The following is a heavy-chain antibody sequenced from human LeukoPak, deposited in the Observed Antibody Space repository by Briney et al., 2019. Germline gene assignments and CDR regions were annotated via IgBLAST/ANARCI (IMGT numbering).Heavy chain of an antibody. V-gene: IGHV3-23*01. Sequence: PGGSLRLSCAASGFTFSSYAMSWVRQAPGKGLEWVSAMSGSGGSTYYADSVKGRFTISRDTSKNTLYLQMNSLRAEDTAVYYWATTIAVVSWGQGTLVTVSS. D-gene: IGHD6-19*01. CDR3: ATTIAVVS. J-gene: IGHJ5*02. CDR2: MSGSGGST. CDR1: GFTFSSYA.